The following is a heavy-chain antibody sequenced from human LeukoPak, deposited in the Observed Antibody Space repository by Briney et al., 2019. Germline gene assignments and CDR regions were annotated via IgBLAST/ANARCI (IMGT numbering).Heavy chain of an antibody. J-gene: IGHJ3*02. CDR2: IYPGESDT. V-gene: IGHV5-51*01. Sequence: GEFLKISCKGSGYSLTSYWIGWVRQMPGKGLEWMGIIYPGESDTRYSPSFQGQVTISADKSISTAYLQWSSLKASDTAMYYCARAPSDAFDIWGQGTMVTVSS. CDR1: GYSLTSYW. CDR3: ARAPSDAFDI.